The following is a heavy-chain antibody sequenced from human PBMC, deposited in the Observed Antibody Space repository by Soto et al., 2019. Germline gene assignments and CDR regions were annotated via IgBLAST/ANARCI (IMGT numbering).Heavy chain of an antibody. J-gene: IGHJ6*02. CDR1: GFTFGDYA. CDR2: IRSKAYGATT. Sequence: GGSLRLSCTTSGFTFGDYAMSWSRQAPGKGLEWVGVIRSKAYGATTDYAASVEGRFTISRDDSKSIAYLQMNSLKSEDTGVYYCTKYTYTSRYAYYGMDVWGHGTTVTVSS. D-gene: IGHD6-13*01. CDR3: TKYTYTSRYAYYGMDV. V-gene: IGHV3-49*03.